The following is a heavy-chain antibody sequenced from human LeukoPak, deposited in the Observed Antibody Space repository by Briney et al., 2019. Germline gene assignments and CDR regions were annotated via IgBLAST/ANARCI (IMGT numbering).Heavy chain of an antibody. Sequence: GASVKVSCKTSGGSFSSYAISWVRQAPGQGLEWMGGIIPVFGTAKYAQKFQGRVTMTRDMSTSTVYMELSSLRSEDTAMYYCAREHGYSYGYGYWGQGTLVTVSS. CDR2: IIPVFGTA. V-gene: IGHV1-69*05. CDR3: AREHGYSYGYGY. CDR1: GGSFSSYA. D-gene: IGHD5-18*01. J-gene: IGHJ4*02.